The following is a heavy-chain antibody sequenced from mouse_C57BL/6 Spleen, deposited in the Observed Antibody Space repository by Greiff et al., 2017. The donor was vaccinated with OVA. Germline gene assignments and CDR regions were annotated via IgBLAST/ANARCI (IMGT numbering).Heavy chain of an antibody. V-gene: IGHV1-59*01. CDR3: ALYYGSSSFDY. Sequence: QVQLQQPGAELVRPGTSVKLSCKASGYTFTSYWMHWVKQRPGQGLEWIGVIDPSDSYTNYNQKFKGKATLTVDTSSSTAYMQLSSLTSEDSAVYYCALYYGSSSFDYWGQGTTLTVSS. CDR1: GYTFTSYW. CDR2: IDPSDSYT. J-gene: IGHJ2*01. D-gene: IGHD1-1*01.